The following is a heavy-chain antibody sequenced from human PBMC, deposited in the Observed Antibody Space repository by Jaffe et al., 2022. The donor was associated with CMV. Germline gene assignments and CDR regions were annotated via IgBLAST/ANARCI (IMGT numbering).Heavy chain of an antibody. D-gene: IGHD6-19*01. J-gene: IGHJ4*02. V-gene: IGHV3-9*01. CDR2: ISWNSGSI. CDR3: AKSGGYSSGWYLYYFDY. CDR1: GFTFDDYA. Sequence: EVQLVESGGGLVQPGRSLRLSCAASGFTFDDYAMHWVRQAPGKGLEWVSGISWNSGSIGYADSVKGRFTISRDNAKNSLYLQMNSLRAEDTALYYCAKSGGYSSGWYLYYFDYWGQGTLVTVSS.